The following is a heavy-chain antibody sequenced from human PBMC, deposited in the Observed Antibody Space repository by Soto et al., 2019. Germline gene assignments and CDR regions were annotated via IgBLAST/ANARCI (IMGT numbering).Heavy chain of an antibody. V-gene: IGHV3-7*05. CDR3: AGRSGWISDT. Sequence: EVQLVESGGGLVQPGGSLRLSCAASGFTFSPYWMSWVRQAPGKGLEWVAIIKDDEGDEHYLEAVRGRFTISRDNAKKSLSRAMDSLRVEDTTVNYCAGRSGWISDTWGQGTLVTVPS. D-gene: IGHD6-19*01. J-gene: IGHJ5*02. CDR2: IKDDEGDE. CDR1: GFTFSPYW.